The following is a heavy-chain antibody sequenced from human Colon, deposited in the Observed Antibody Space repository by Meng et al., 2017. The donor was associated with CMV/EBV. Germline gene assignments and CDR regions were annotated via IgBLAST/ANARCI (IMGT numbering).Heavy chain of an antibody. Sequence: SCDSAAWHWFRPSPSRGLEWLGRTYYRSEWHSDSAVSVRSRLIITPDTSKNQFSLQLNSVTPEDTAVYYCARAGYCSGGSCFGLDYWGQGTLVTVSS. CDR3: ARAGYCSGGSCFGLDY. D-gene: IGHD2-15*01. CDR2: TYYRSEWHS. V-gene: IGHV6-1*01. CDR1: SCDSAA. J-gene: IGHJ4*02.